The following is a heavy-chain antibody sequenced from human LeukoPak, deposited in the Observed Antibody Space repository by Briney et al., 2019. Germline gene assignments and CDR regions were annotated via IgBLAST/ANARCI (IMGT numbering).Heavy chain of an antibody. J-gene: IGHJ1*01. V-gene: IGHV1-69*13. Sequence: SETVSCKASGCTFRNFALHWVRQAPGQELAWMGGIIPTLCTPTSAHIFQGRVTITADEATSTAYMELSRLRSEDTAVYYCARWTHGSGPGFFLIWGQGTLVTVSS. CDR1: GCTFRNFA. CDR3: ARWTHGSGPGFFLI. D-gene: IGHD3-10*01. CDR2: IIPTLCTP.